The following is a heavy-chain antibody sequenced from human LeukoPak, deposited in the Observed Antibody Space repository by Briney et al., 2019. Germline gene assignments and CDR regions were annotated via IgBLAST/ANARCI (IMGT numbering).Heavy chain of an antibody. V-gene: IGHV3-15*01. J-gene: IGHJ4*02. D-gene: IGHD2-2*01. CDR2: IKSKTDGGTT. CDR1: GFTFSNAW. Sequence: PGGSLRLSCAASGFTFSNAWMSWVRQAPGKGLEWVGRIKSKTDGGTTDYAAPVEGRFTISRDDSKNTLYLQMNSLKTEDTAVYYCTTDTTTSCSSTSCYPFDYWGQGTLVTVSS. CDR3: TTDTTTSCSSTSCYPFDY.